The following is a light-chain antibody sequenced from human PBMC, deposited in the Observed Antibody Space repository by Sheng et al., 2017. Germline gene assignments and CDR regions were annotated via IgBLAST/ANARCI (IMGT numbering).Light chain of an antibody. CDR3: QQVYSFPLT. CDR2: SAS. Sequence: DIQLTQSPSFLSASVGDRVTITCRASQGVGIYLAWYQQKPGKAPNLLIYSASTLETGVPSRFRGSGSATDFTLTINTLQPEDFATYYCQQVYSFPLTFGGGTKVEIK. CDR1: QGVGIY. V-gene: IGKV1-9*01. J-gene: IGKJ4*01.